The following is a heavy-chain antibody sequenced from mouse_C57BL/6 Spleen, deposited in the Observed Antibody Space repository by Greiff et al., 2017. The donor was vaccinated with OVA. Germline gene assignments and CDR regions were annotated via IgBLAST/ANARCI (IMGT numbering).Heavy chain of an antibody. Sequence: EVQLQQSGAELVRPGASVKLSCTASGFNIKDDYMHWVKQRPEQGLEWIGWIDPENGDTEYASKFQGKATITADTSSNTAYLQLSSLTSEDTAVYYCTTRDTTVGVYAMDYWGQGTSVTVSS. V-gene: IGHV14-4*01. CDR1: GFNIKDDY. D-gene: IGHD1-1*01. CDR2: IDPENGDT. J-gene: IGHJ4*01. CDR3: TTRDTTVGVYAMDY.